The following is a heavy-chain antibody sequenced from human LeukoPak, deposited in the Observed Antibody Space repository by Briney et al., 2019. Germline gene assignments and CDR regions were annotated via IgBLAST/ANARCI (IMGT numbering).Heavy chain of an antibody. CDR2: IYPGDSDT. CDR1: GYSFTSYW. J-gene: IGHJ3*02. CDR3: ARCITTLQDALDI. D-gene: IGHD3-10*01. Sequence: GESLKISCKGSGYSFTSYWIGWVRQMPGKGLEWRGIIYPGDSDTRYSPSFQGQVTIPADKSISTAYLQWSSLKASDTAMYYCARCITTLQDALDIWGQGTMVTVSS. V-gene: IGHV5-51*01.